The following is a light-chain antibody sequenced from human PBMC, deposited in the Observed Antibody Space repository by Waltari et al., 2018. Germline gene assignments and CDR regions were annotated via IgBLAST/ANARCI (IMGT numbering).Light chain of an antibody. V-gene: IGLV7-46*01. CDR3: LLYYRGIRV. CDR2: GTT. Sequence: QAVVTQEPSLTVSPGGTVTLTCGSSTGTVTSANYPYWFQQRPGQAPTTLSYGTTNNLAWTPARVSGSLVGGKAALTLSGAQPEDEADYYCLLYYRGIRVFGGGTTLSVL. J-gene: IGLJ3*02. CDR1: TGTVTSANY.